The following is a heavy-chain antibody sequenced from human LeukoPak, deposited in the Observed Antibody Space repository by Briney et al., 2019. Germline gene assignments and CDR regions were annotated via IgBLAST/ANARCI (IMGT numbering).Heavy chain of an antibody. D-gene: IGHD3-22*01. CDR2: IYYSGST. V-gene: IGHV4-59*01. CDR1: GGSISSYY. CDR3: ARDIGSSGLDNWFDP. J-gene: IGHJ5*02. Sequence: SETLSLTCTVSGGSISSYYWSWIRQPPGKGLEWTGYIYYSGSTNYNPSLKSRVTISVDTSKNQFSLKLSSVTAADTAVYYCARDIGSSGLDNWFDPWGQGTRVTVSS.